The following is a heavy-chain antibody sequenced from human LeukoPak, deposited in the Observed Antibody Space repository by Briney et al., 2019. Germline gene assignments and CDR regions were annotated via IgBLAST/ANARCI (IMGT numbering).Heavy chain of an antibody. CDR2: ISSSSSYI. CDR1: GFTFSSYS. CDR3: ARDSSTSFLYWFDP. J-gene: IGHJ5*02. V-gene: IGHV3-21*01. D-gene: IGHD2-2*01. Sequence: PGGSLRLSCAASGFTFSSYSMNWVRQAPGKGLEWVSSISSSSSYIYYADSVKGRFTISRDSAKNSLYLQMNSLRAEDTAVYYCARDSSTSFLYWFDPWGQGTLVTVSS.